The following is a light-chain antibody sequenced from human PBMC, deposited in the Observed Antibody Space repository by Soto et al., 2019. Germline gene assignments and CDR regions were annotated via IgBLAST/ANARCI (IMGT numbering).Light chain of an antibody. CDR3: GTWDTGLVWV. Sequence: SVLTQPPSVSAAPGQRVSISCSGSSSSIGTHYVAWYQQVPGTPPKLLIYDNNKRPSGTPDRFSGSKSGTSATLGITGLQTGDEADYYCGTWDTGLVWVFGGGTKVTVL. J-gene: IGLJ3*02. V-gene: IGLV1-51*01. CDR2: DNN. CDR1: SSSIGTHY.